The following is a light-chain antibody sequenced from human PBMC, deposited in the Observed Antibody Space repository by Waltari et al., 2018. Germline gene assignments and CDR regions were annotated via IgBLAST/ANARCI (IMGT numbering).Light chain of an antibody. Sequence: QSALTQPASVSGSPGQSITISCTGTSSDVGSYNLVSWYQQHPGKAPKLMIYEVVKRPSGVSNRFSGSTSANAASLTISGLQAEDERDYYCCSYARSGTVLFGGGTKLTVL. CDR2: EVV. CDR1: SSDVGSYNL. CDR3: CSYARSGTVL. J-gene: IGLJ2*01. V-gene: IGLV2-23*02.